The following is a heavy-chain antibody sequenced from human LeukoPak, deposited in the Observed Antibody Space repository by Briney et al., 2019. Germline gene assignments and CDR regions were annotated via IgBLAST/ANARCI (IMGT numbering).Heavy chain of an antibody. Sequence: GGSLRLSCAASGFTFSSYAMSWVRQAPGKGLEWVSAISGSGGSTYYADSVKGRFTISRDNSKNTLYLQMNSLRAEDTAVYYCARDYPYDSSGYYYGFDYWGQGTLVTVSS. CDR3: ARDYPYDSSGYYYGFDY. D-gene: IGHD3-22*01. CDR2: ISGSGGST. V-gene: IGHV3-23*01. CDR1: GFTFSSYA. J-gene: IGHJ4*02.